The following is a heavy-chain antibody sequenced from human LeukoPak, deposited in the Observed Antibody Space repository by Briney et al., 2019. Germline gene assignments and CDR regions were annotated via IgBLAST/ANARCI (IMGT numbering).Heavy chain of an antibody. CDR2: MNPNSGNT. J-gene: IGHJ4*02. CDR3: ARGREVVVAATLPYDY. CDR1: GYTFTSYD. V-gene: IGHV1-8*03. D-gene: IGHD2-15*01. Sequence: ASVKVSCKAFGYTFTSYDINWVRQATGQGLEWMGWMNPNSGNTGYAQKFQGGVTITRNTSISTTYMELSSLTSEDTAMYYCARGREVVVAATLPYDYWGQGTLVTVSS.